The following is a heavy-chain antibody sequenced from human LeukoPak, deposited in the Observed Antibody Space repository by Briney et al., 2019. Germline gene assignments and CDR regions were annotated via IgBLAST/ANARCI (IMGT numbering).Heavy chain of an antibody. CDR1: GFTFRSYA. Sequence: PGGSPRLSCAASGFTFRSYAMSWVRQAPGRGLEWVSSISSGGGDTYYADSVKGRFTISRDNAKKSLYLQMNSLRAEDTAVYYCTKEGGDYYDSSGYLDYWGRGTLVTVSS. J-gene: IGHJ4*02. V-gene: IGHV3-21*01. CDR3: TKEGGDYYDSSGYLDY. D-gene: IGHD3-22*01. CDR2: ISSGGGDT.